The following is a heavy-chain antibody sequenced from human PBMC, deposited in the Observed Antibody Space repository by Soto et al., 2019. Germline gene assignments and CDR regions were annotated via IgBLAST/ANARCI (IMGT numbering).Heavy chain of an antibody. D-gene: IGHD3-22*01. CDR1: GFTFNSYW. CDR2: SNPNGRST. Sequence: EVQLVESGGGLVQPGGSLRLSCAASGFTFNSYWMHWDRQAPGKGLVWVTRSNPNGRSTNYADSVKGRFTISRDNAKNTLYLQMNSLSAEDTAVYHCARGGLQGSGDHYNDNWGQGTLVTVSS. V-gene: IGHV3-74*01. J-gene: IGHJ4*02. CDR3: ARGGLQGSGDHYNDN.